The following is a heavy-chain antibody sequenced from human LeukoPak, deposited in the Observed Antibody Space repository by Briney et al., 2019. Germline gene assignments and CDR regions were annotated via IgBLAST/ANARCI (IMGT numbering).Heavy chain of an antibody. V-gene: IGHV3-73*01. CDR3: RAAADLNDY. D-gene: IGHD6-13*01. CDR2: IRSKADSYTT. Sequence: EGSLRLSCAASGFTFSGSAMHWVRQASGKGLEWLGRIRSKADSYTTAYAASVKGRFIVSRDDSKNTAYLQMNSLKTEDTAAYYCRAAADLNDYWGQGTLVTVSS. J-gene: IGHJ4*02. CDR1: GFTFSGSA.